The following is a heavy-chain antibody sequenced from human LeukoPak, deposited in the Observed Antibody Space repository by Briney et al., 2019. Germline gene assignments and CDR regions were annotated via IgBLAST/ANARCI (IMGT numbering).Heavy chain of an antibody. Sequence: GGSLRLSRAASGFHFNVYSMNWVRQAPGKGLEWVSSISSSSGYIYYADSVKGRFTISRDNSKNSLFLQMNSLRAEDTAVYYCAREFDILTGYPLVEAFDIWGQGTMVTVSS. CDR1: GFHFNVYS. CDR2: ISSSSGYI. V-gene: IGHV3-21*01. D-gene: IGHD3-9*01. J-gene: IGHJ3*02. CDR3: AREFDILTGYPLVEAFDI.